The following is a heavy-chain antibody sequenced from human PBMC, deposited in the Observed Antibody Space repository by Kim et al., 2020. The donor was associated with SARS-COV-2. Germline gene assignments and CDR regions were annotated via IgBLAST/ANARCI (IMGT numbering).Heavy chain of an antibody. CDR1: GFTFSSYG. CDR2: ISYDGSNK. D-gene: IGHD3-10*01. CDR3: AKRMGALLWFGGSREHYGMDV. J-gene: IGHJ6*02. V-gene: IGHV3-30*18. Sequence: GGSLRLSCAASGFTFSSYGMHWVRQAPGKGLEWVAVISYDGSNKYYADSVKGRFTISRDNSKNTLYLQMNSLRAEDTAVYYCAKRMGALLWFGGSREHYGMDVWGQGTTVTVSS.